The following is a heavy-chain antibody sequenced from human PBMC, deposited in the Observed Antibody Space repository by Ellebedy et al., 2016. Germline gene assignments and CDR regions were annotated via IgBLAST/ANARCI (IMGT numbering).Heavy chain of an antibody. Sequence: SVKVSCXASGGTFSSYSISWVRQAPGQGLEWMGGIIPFFGTANYAQKFQGRVTITADVSTSTAYMELSSLRSEDTAMYYCAPLWEPGYTSSPDYWGQGTLVTVSS. V-gene: IGHV1-69*13. J-gene: IGHJ4*02. CDR3: APLWEPGYTSSPDY. D-gene: IGHD6-13*01. CDR1: GGTFSSYS. CDR2: IIPFFGTA.